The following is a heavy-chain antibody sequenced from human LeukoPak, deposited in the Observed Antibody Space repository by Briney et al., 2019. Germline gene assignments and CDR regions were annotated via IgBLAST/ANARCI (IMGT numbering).Heavy chain of an antibody. D-gene: IGHD3-22*01. CDR3: ARHSSGYYYLFED. CDR2: IYGGDSET. CDR1: GYSFTSYW. J-gene: IGHJ4*02. Sequence: GESLKISCRGFGYSFTSYWIGWVRQMPGKGLEWMGIIYGGDSETRYSPSFQGQVTISADKSIKTAYLQWTSLKASDTAIYYCARHSSGYYYLFEDWGQGTLVTVSS. V-gene: IGHV5-51*01.